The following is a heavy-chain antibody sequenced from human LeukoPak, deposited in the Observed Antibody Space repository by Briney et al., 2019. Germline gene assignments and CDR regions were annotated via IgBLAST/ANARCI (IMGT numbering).Heavy chain of an antibody. V-gene: IGHV3-48*03. J-gene: IGHJ5*02. D-gene: IGHD2-2*01. CDR1: GFTISSYE. CDR3: ARDKSQLHNNWFDP. CDR2: ISSSGSTI. Sequence: GGSLRLSCAASGFTISSYEMNWVRQAPGKGLEWVSYISSSGSTIYYADSVKGRFTISRDNAKNSLYLQMNSLRAEDTAVYYCARDKSQLHNNWFDPWGQGTLVTVSS.